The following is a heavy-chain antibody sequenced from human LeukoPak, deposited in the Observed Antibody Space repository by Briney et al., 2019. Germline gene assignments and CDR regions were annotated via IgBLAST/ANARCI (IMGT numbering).Heavy chain of an antibody. V-gene: IGHV3-21*01. CDR1: GFTFSSYS. CDR3: ARKSYGSGSYYPSDY. Sequence: GGSLRLSCAASGFTFSSYSMNWVRQAPGKGLEWVSSISSSSSYIYYADSVKGQFTISRDNAKNSLYLQMNSLRAEDTAVYYCARKSYGSGSYYPSDYWGQGTLVTVSS. D-gene: IGHD3-10*01. CDR2: ISSSSSYI. J-gene: IGHJ4*02.